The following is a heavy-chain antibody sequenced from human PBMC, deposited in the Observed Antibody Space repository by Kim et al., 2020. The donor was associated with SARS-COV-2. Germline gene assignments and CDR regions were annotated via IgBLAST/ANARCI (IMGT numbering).Heavy chain of an antibody. V-gene: IGHV3-9*01. D-gene: IGHD3-22*01. Sequence: SVKGRFPISRDNAKNSLYLQMNSLRAEDTALYYCAKGNYDSSGYYPEFFGYWGQGTLVTVSS. CDR3: AKGNYDSSGYYPEFFGY. J-gene: IGHJ4*02.